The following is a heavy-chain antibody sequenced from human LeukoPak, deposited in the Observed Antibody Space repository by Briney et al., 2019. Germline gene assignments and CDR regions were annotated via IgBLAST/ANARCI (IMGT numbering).Heavy chain of an antibody. V-gene: IGHV5-51*01. Sequence: VESLKISCKGSGYNFTIYWISWVRQMPGKGLEWMGIIYPGDSDTRYSPSFQGQVTISADKSISTAYLQWSSLKASDTAMYYCAIFDFLFGEIDNWLDPWGQGTQVTVSS. D-gene: IGHD3-16*01. CDR1: GYNFTIYW. CDR2: IYPGDSDT. J-gene: IGHJ5*02. CDR3: AIFDFLFGEIDNWLDP.